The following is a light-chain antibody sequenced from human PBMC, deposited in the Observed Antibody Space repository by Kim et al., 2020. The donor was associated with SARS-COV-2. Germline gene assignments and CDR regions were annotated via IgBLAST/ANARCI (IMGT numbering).Light chain of an antibody. J-gene: IGKJ5*01. Sequence: GDRVTITCRASQDIRNDLGWYQQSPGRAPKRLIYGASSLQSGVPSRFSGSGSGTEFTLTISSLQPEGFATYFCLQHNTYPITFGQRARLESK. CDR2: GAS. CDR1: QDIRND. V-gene: IGKV1-17*01. CDR3: LQHNTYPIT.